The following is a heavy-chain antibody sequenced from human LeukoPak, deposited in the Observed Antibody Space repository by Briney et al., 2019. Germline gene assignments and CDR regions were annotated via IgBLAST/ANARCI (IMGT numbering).Heavy chain of an antibody. CDR3: ARTWDSSGYQLGSFDY. Sequence: SETLSLTCAVYGGSFSGYYWSWIRQPPGKGLEWIGEINHSGSTNYNPSLKSRVTISVDTSKNQFSLKLSSVTAADTAVYYCARTWDSSGYQLGSFDYWGQGTLVTFSS. D-gene: IGHD3-22*01. CDR1: GGSFSGYY. V-gene: IGHV4-34*01. CDR2: INHSGST. J-gene: IGHJ4*02.